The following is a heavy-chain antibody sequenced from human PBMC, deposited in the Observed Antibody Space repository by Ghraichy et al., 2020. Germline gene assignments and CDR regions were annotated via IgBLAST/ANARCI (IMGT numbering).Heavy chain of an antibody. CDR1: GGSISTTSYH. CDR2: IFYSGNT. V-gene: IGHV4-39*02. Sequence: SQTLSLTCTVSGGSISTTSYHWGWVRQPPGKGLEWIGSIFYSGNTYYSPSLQSRVTISVDTSKNRFSLTLSSMTAADTAVYFCTRETAGAADYWSQGTLVTVSS. CDR3: TRETAGAADY. J-gene: IGHJ4*02. D-gene: IGHD6-19*01.